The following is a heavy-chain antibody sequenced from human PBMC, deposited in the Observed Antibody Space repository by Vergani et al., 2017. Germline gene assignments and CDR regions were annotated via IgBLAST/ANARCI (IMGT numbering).Heavy chain of an antibody. J-gene: IGHJ6*02. D-gene: IGHD6-13*01. CDR3: AKGRGGSSWLPYYYYGMDV. V-gene: IGHV3-30*02. Sequence: QVQLVESGGGVVQPGGSLRLSCAASGFTSSSYGMHWVRQAPGKGLEWVAFIRYDGSNKYYADSVKGRFTISRDNSKNTLYLQMNSLRAEDTAVYYCAKGRGGSSWLPYYYYGMDVWGQGTTVTVSS. CDR2: IRYDGSNK. CDR1: GFTSSSYG.